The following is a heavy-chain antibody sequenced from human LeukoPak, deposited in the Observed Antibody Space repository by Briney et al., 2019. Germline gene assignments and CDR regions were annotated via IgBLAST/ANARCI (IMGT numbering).Heavy chain of an antibody. J-gene: IGHJ4*02. D-gene: IGHD4-23*01. CDR3: ARDMGAPDYGSYSVDY. CDR2: IHYSGGA. Sequence: SETLSLTCTVSGGSVSSGSYYWSWIRQPPGRGLEWIAYIHYSGGAAYNPSLKSRVTISRDMSTNQFSLKMTSVTAADAAVYFCARDMGAPDYGSYSVDYWGQGTLVTVSS. V-gene: IGHV4-61*01. CDR1: GGSVSSGSYY.